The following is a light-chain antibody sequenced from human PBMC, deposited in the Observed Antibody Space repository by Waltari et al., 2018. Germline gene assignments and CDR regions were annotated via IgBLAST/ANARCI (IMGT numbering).Light chain of an antibody. CDR2: DVV. CDR1: SSDIGCHNY. V-gene: IGLV2-14*01. J-gene: IGLJ2*01. CDR3: SSYASSK. Sequence: QSALTQPASVSGSPGQTINIPCTGTSSDIGCHNYFSWYQQHPGKAPKLMIYDVVKRPSGVSNRFSGSKSGNTAFLTISGLQAEDDAIYYCSSYASSKFGGGTKLTVL.